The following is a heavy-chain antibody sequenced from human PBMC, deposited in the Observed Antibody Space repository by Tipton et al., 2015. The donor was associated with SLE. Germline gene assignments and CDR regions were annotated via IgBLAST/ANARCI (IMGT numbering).Heavy chain of an antibody. CDR3: ARHAYDNSYFDS. D-gene: IGHD1-1*01. J-gene: IGHJ4*02. Sequence: TLSLTCTVSGASISTNTYYWGWVRQPPGRGLEWIGSVFYSGDSYYTPSLKSRVTISEDTSKSQFSLKLGSVTAADTAVYYCARHAYDNSYFDSWGQGTLVTVSS. V-gene: IGHV4-39*01. CDR1: GASISTNTYY. CDR2: VFYSGDS.